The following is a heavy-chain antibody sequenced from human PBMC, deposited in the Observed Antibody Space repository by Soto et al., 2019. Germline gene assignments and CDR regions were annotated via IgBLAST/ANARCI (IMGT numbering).Heavy chain of an antibody. CDR2: ISYDGSNK. J-gene: IGHJ6*02. V-gene: IGHV3-30-3*01. CDR1: GFTFSSYA. Sequence: PGGSLRLSCAASGFTFSSYAMHWVRQAPGEGLEWVAVISYDGSNKYYADSVKGRFTISRDNSKNTLYLQMNSLRAEDTAVYYCARVVAVRGWSPVYYYYYGMDVWGQGTTVTVSS. D-gene: IGHD6-19*01. CDR3: ARVVAVRGWSPVYYYYYGMDV.